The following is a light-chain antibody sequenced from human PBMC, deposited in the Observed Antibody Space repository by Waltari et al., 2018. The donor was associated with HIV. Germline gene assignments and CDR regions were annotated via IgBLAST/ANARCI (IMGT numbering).Light chain of an antibody. CDR2: DAS. Sequence: DIQMTQSPSSLSASVGDRVTITCQASQDISNYLNWYQQKPGKAPKLLIYDASNLETGVPSRFIGSGSGTDFTFTITNLQPEDIATYYCQQYDNLPPYTFGQGTKLEIK. J-gene: IGKJ2*01. V-gene: IGKV1-33*01. CDR3: QQYDNLPPYT. CDR1: QDISNY.